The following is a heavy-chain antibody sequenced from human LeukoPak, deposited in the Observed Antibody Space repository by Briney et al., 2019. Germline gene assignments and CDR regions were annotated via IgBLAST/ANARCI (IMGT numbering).Heavy chain of an antibody. V-gene: IGHV3-21*01. D-gene: IGHD3-22*01. CDR2: ISSSSYI. CDR1: GFTFSSYS. Sequence: TGGSLRLSCAASGFTFSSYSMNWVRQAPGKGLEWVSSISSSSYIYYADSVKGRFTISRDNAKNSLYLQMNSLRAEDTAVYYCARDLYDSSGYYYPYYYYGMDVWGQGTTVTVSS. CDR3: ARDLYDSSGYYYPYYYYGMDV. J-gene: IGHJ6*02.